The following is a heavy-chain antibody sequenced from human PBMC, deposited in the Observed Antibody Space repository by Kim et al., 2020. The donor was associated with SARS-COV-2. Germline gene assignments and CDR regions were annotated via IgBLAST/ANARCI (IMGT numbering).Heavy chain of an antibody. CDR2: GGTT. D-gene: IGHD5-18*01. J-gene: IGHJ4*02. V-gene: IGHV3-15*06. Sequence: GGTTTYAAPVKDRFTLSRDDSENPLYLRMNSLKTEDTAVYYCTQSGYSAYWGQGTLVTVSS. CDR3: TQSGYSAY.